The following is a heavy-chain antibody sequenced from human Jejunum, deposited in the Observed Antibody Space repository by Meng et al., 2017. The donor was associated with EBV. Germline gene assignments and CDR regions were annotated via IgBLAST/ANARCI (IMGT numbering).Heavy chain of an antibody. CDR1: GYTFSRYA. Sequence: QGQLVPSGSELKKPGAYVKVSCKASGYTFSRYAMNWVRQAPGQGLEWMGWINTRTGNPAYAQGFTGRFVFSLDTSVSTAYLQISSLKAEDTAVYYCASDISTATFGYWGQGTLVTVSS. D-gene: IGHD2-21*02. V-gene: IGHV7-4-1*02. CDR3: ASDISTATFGY. J-gene: IGHJ4*02. CDR2: INTRTGNP.